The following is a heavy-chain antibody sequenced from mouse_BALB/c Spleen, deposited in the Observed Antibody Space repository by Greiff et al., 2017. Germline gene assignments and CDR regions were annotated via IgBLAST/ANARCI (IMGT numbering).Heavy chain of an antibody. CDR2: IDPANGNA. CDR1: GFNIKDTY. J-gene: IGHJ4*01. CDR3: ARVLRAMDY. V-gene: IGHV14-3*02. Sequence: EVMLVESGAELVKPGASVKLSCTASGFNIKDTYMHWVKQRPEQGLEWIGRIDPANGNAKYDPKFQGKATITADTSSNTAYLQLSSLTSEDTAVYYCARVLRAMDYWGQGTSVTVSS. D-gene: IGHD1-1*01.